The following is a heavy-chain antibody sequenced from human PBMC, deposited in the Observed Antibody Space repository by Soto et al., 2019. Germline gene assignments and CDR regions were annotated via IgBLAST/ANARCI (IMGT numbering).Heavy chain of an antibody. Sequence: GASVKVSCKASGYTFTTYDINWVRQAPGQGLEWMGWMNPHSGYTGYAQKFQGRVSMTRNTSITTAYMELNSLRSDDMAIYYCARGYSGPWGQGTLVTSPQ. V-gene: IGHV1-8*01. J-gene: IGHJ5*01. CDR1: GYTFTTYD. D-gene: IGHD6-19*01. CDR2: MNPHSGYT. CDR3: ARGYSGP.